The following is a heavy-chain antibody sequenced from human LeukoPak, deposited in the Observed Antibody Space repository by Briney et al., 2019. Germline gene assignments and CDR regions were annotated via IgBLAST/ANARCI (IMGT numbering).Heavy chain of an antibody. D-gene: IGHD6-6*01. Sequence: GGSLRLSCAASGXTFSSYWMSWVRQAPGKGLEWVANIKQDGSVEYYVVSVKGRFTISSDNAKESLYLQMNSLRAEDTAVYYCARVGYSSSSFDGWGQGTLVTVSS. V-gene: IGHV3-7*05. CDR3: ARVGYSSSSFDG. J-gene: IGHJ4*02. CDR2: IKQDGSVE. CDR1: GXTFSSYW.